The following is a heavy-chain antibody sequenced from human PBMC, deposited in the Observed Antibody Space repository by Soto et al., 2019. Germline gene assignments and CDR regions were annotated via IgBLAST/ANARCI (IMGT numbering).Heavy chain of an antibody. CDR2: ISYTGTP. Sequence: QVQLQESGPGLVEPSETLSLTCTVSGSSVISGNHYWSWIRQPPGQGLEWIAYISYTGTPNYNPSLKSRVTISVDMSENQFSLRLDSVTAEDTAVYYCARDRSDDLKSFDAFDIWGQGTMVNVSS. D-gene: IGHD3-16*02. J-gene: IGHJ3*02. V-gene: IGHV4-61*01. CDR3: ARDRSDDLKSFDAFDI. CDR1: GSSVISGNHY.